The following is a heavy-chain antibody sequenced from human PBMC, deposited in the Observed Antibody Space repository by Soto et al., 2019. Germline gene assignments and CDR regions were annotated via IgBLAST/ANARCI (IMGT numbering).Heavy chain of an antibody. V-gene: IGHV1-69*13. J-gene: IGHJ4*02. Sequence: GASVKVSCKASGYTFTSYGISWVRQAPGQGLEWMGGIIPIFGTANYAQKFQGRVTITADESTSTAYMELSSLRSEDTAVYYCARVGGYSYGYSYWGQGTLVTVSS. CDR3: ARVGGYSYGYSY. CDR1: GYTFTSYG. D-gene: IGHD5-18*01. CDR2: IIPIFGTA.